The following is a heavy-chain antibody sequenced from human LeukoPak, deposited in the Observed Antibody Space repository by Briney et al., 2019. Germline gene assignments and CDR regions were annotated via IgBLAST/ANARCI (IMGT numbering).Heavy chain of an antibody. J-gene: IGHJ4*02. Sequence: PSETLSLTCTVSGGSISSYYWSWIRQPAGRGLEWIGRIYTSGSTNYSPSLKSRVTMSVDTSKNQFSLKLSSVTAADTAVYYCARVGYSSGWCKIDYWGQGTLVTVSS. D-gene: IGHD6-19*01. V-gene: IGHV4-4*07. CDR3: ARVGYSSGWCKIDY. CDR2: IYTSGST. CDR1: GGSISSYY.